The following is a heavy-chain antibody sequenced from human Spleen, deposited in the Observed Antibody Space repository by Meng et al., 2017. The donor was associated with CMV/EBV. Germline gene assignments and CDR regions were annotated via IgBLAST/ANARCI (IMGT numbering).Heavy chain of an antibody. CDR3: ARPTLYPYGFRTDHYYGMDV. CDR2: ISYDGSSK. CDR1: GFGFSSYA. J-gene: IGHJ6*02. V-gene: IGHV3-30-3*01. D-gene: IGHD3-16*01. Sequence: GGSLRLSCAASGFGFSSYAMHWVRLAPGKGLEWVAVISYDGSSKYYADTVKGRFTISRDNPKNTLYLQLSSLRAEDTAVYYCARPTLYPYGFRTDHYYGMDVWGQGTTVTVSS.